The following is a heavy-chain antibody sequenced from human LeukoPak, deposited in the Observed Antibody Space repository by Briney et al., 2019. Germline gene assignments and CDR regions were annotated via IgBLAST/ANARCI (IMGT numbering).Heavy chain of an antibody. CDR1: GFTFSSYG. J-gene: IGHJ4*02. CDR2: IKQDGNEK. CDR3: ARAKAAAGHGGFDY. V-gene: IGHV3-7*01. Sequence: PGGSLRLSCAASGFTFSSYGMSWVRQAPGKGLEWVANIKQDGNEKYYVDSVKGRFTISRDNAKNSLYLQMNSLRAEDTAVYYCARAKAAAGHGGFDYWGQGTLVTVSS. D-gene: IGHD6-13*01.